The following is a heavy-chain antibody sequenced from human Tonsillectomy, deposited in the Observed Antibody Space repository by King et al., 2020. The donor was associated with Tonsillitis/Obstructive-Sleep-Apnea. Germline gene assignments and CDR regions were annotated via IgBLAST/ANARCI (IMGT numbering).Heavy chain of an antibody. Sequence: VQLVESGGGVVQPGRSLRLSCAASGFTFSIYGMHWVRQAPGKGLEWLAGISYDGSNKYYADSVKGRFTISRDNSKNTLYLQMNSLRAEDTAVYYCAKEAGHCSSTSCPTYYYYYMDVWGKGTTVTVSS. CDR2: ISYDGSNK. CDR3: AKEAGHCSSTSCPTYYYYYMDV. D-gene: IGHD2-2*01. V-gene: IGHV3-30*18. CDR1: GFTFSIYG. J-gene: IGHJ6*03.